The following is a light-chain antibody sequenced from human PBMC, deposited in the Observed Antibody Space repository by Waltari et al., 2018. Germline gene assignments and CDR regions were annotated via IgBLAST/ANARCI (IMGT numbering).Light chain of an antibody. J-gene: IGLJ2*01. CDR2: EDS. CDR1: SSNIGSPYN. Sequence: QSVLTQPPSVSGAPGQRVTISCTGSSSNIGSPYNVHWYQQVPGRAPKLLIYEDSHRPSGVPDRFSGSKSGPSASLAITGLQAEDESEYFCQSYDSGLNGLFFGGGTKVTVL. CDR3: QSYDSGLNGLF. V-gene: IGLV1-40*01.